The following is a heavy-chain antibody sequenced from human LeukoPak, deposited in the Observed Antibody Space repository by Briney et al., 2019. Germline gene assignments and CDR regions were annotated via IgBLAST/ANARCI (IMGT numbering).Heavy chain of an antibody. V-gene: IGHV4-34*01. CDR2: INHIGTP. J-gene: IGHJ4*02. Sequence: NPSQTRSPTCAVDGGSFSGYYWSWIRQPPGKGLEWIGEINHIGTPNYNPTLKSRVTMTVDASKNQFSLKLSSVTAADTAVYYCARGRSYYDFWSGYYQGPLDYWGQGTLVTVSS. CDR3: ARGRSYYDFWSGYYQGPLDY. CDR1: GGSFSGYY. D-gene: IGHD3-3*01.